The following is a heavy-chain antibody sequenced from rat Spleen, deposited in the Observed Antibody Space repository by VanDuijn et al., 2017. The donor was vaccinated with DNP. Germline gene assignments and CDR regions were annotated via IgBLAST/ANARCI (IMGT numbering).Heavy chain of an antibody. V-gene: IGHV5-20*01. CDR3: TRDLHFGYNYAFDY. CDR2: ISYIGSRT. D-gene: IGHD1-4*01. CDR1: GFTFSHSD. Sequence: EVQLVESGGGLVQPGRSLQLSCAASGFTFSHSDMAWVRQAPTEGLEWVATISYIGSRTYYRDSVKGRFTISGDNAKSSLYLQMDSLRSEDTATYYCTRDLHFGYNYAFDYWGQGVMVTVSS. J-gene: IGHJ2*01.